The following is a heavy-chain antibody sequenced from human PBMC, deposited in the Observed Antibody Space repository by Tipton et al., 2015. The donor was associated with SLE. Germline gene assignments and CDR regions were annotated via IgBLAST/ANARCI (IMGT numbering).Heavy chain of an antibody. CDR3: ARGGYGDYMDY. CDR2: IYYSGST. CDR1: GGSFSGYY. V-gene: IGHV4-59*01. D-gene: IGHD4-17*01. J-gene: IGHJ4*02. Sequence: LRLSCAVYGGSFSGYYWSWIRQPPGKGLEWIGYIYYSGSTNYNPSLKSRVTISVDTSKNQFSLKLSSVTAADTAVYYCARGGYGDYMDYWGQGTLVTVSS.